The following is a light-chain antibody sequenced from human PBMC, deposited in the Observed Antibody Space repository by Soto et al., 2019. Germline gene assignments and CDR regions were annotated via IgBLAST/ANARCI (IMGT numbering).Light chain of an antibody. CDR3: VSSTTSKSYV. CDR1: SSDVGAYIF. V-gene: IGLV2-14*03. J-gene: IGLJ1*01. CDR2: DII. Sequence: QSALAQPASVSGSPGQSITISCTATSSDVGAYIFASWYQQHPGKAPKLMIYDIINRPSGVSNRFSGSKSGNTASLTISGLQAEDEADYYCVSSTTSKSYVFGTGTKGTVL.